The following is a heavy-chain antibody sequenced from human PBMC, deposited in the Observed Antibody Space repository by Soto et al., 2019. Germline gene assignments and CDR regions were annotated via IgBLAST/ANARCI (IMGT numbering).Heavy chain of an antibody. D-gene: IGHD5-18*01. Sequence: QVQLQESGPGLVRPSQTLSVTCTVSGDSINSGDYFWSWIRQHPGKGLEWIGNIHYSGKTYHNPTPKSRISISVDTSNNQVSLKLSSVTAADTAVYFCARDRGDSAMVSDGMDVWGQGTTVTVSS. V-gene: IGHV4-31*03. J-gene: IGHJ6*02. CDR2: IHYSGKT. CDR1: GDSINSGDYF. CDR3: ARDRGDSAMVSDGMDV.